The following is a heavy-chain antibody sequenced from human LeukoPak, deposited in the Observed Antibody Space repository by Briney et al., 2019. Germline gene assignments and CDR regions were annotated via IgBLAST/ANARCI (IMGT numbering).Heavy chain of an antibody. CDR1: GYTFTGYY. D-gene: IGHD3-10*01. CDR3: ARDLEGYHYGSGNYPQ. J-gene: IGHJ4*02. CDR2: INPNSGGT. V-gene: IGHV1-2*02. Sequence: ASVKVSCKASGYTFTGYYIHWVRQAPGQGLEWMGLINPNSGGTNYAQKFQGRVTMTRETSISTAYMELSSLRSDDTTVYYCARDLEGYHYGSGNYPQWGQGTLVTVSS.